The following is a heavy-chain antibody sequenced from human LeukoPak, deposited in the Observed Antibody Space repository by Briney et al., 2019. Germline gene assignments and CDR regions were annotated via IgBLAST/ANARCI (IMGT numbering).Heavy chain of an antibody. CDR2: ISSSGSTI. CDR3: ARDKWFGELLRQTYYYYGMDV. J-gene: IGHJ6*02. Sequence: GGSLRLSCAASGFTFSSYEMDWVRQAPEKGLEWVSYISSSGSTIYYADSVKGRFTISRDNAKNSLYLQMNSLRAEDTAVYYCARDKWFGELLRQTYYYYGMDVWGQGTTVTVSS. CDR1: GFTFSSYE. V-gene: IGHV3-48*03. D-gene: IGHD3-10*01.